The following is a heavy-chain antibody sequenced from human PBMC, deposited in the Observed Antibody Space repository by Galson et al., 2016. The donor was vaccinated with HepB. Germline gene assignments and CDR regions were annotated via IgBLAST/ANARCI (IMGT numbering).Heavy chain of an antibody. J-gene: IGHJ6*02. CDR3: ARGKVKVGASHYYGRDG. Sequence: SVKVSCKASGGSFSSYSITWVRQAPGQGLEWMGGIIPIFGTANYAQTFQGRVAFIADKSTSTVYMELSSLRSEDTAVYYCARGKVKVGASHYYGRDGWGQGTAVTVS. CDR1: GGSFSSYS. V-gene: IGHV1-69*06. CDR2: IIPIFGTA. D-gene: IGHD1-26*01.